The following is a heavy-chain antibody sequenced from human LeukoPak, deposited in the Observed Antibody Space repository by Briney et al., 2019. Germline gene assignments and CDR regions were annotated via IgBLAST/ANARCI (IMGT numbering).Heavy chain of an antibody. V-gene: IGHV1-3*01. D-gene: IGHD3-22*01. CDR3: AMYDSSGGDWFDP. CDR1: GYTFTSYA. Sequence: ASVKVSCTASGYTFTSYAIHWVRQAPGQRLEWMGWISAGNGNTKYSQNFQGRVTFISNTSATTAFMELSSLRSEDAAVYYCAMYDSSGGDWFDPWGQGTLVTVSS. CDR2: ISAGNGNT. J-gene: IGHJ5*02.